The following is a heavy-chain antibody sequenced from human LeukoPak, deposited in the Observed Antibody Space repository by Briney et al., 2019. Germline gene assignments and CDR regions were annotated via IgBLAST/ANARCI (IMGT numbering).Heavy chain of an antibody. CDR1: GYSISSGYY. Sequence: SETLSLTFTVSGYSISSGYYWGWIRQPPGKGLEWIGSIYHSGSTYYNPSLKSRVTISVDTSKNQFSLKLSSVTAADTAVYYCARDPVGVYYDSSSYFDYWGQGTLVTVSS. CDR2: IYHSGST. D-gene: IGHD3-22*01. J-gene: IGHJ4*02. V-gene: IGHV4-38-2*02. CDR3: ARDPVGVYYDSSSYFDY.